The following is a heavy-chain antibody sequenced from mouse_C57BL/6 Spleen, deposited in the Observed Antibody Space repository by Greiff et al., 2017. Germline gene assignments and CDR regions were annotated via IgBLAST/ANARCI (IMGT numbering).Heavy chain of an antibody. J-gene: IGHJ1*03. V-gene: IGHV1-64*01. CDR1: GYTFTSYW. CDR3: ARGVDWYFDV. CDR2: FHPNSGST. Sequence: VQLQQPGAELVKPGASVKLSCKASGYTFTSYWMHWVKQRPGQGLEWIGMFHPNSGSTNYNEKFKSKAPLTVEQSSSTAYMQLSGLASEDSAVYYCARGVDWYFDVWGTGTSVTVSS.